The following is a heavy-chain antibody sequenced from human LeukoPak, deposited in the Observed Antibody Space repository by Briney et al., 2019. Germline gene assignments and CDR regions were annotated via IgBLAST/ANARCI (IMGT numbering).Heavy chain of an antibody. CDR3: ARDWELGNFDY. D-gene: IGHD1-26*01. V-gene: IGHV1-18*01. J-gene: IGHJ4*02. CDR2: ISAYNGNT. CDR1: VYTFTSYG. Sequence: ASVKVSCKASVYTFTSYGICWARHAPGQGLEWMGWISAYNGNTNYAQKLQGRVTMTTDTSTSTAYMELRSLRSDDTAVYYCARDWELGNFDYWGQGTLVTVSS.